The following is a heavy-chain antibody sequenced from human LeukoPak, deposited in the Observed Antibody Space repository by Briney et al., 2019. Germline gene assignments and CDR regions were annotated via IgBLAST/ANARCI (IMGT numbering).Heavy chain of an antibody. CDR3: LRGDRRDY. Sequence: GGSLRLSCAASGFTFSDSYMTWVRQAPGKGLEWLSYISGDSGDTNYADSVKGRFTISRDNAKNSLYLQMNSLRVEDTAVYYCLRGDRRDYWGQGTLVTVSS. CDR2: ISGDSGDT. J-gene: IGHJ4*02. CDR1: GFTFSDSY. V-gene: IGHV3-11*06.